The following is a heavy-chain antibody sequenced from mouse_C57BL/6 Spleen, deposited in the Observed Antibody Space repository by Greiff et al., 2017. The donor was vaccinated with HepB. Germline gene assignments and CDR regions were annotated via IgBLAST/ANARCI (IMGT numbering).Heavy chain of an antibody. J-gene: IGHJ4*01. CDR1: GYAFTNYL. V-gene: IGHV1-54*01. D-gene: IGHD2-3*01. CDR2: INPGSGGT. CDR3: ARDGYYDYAMDD. Sequence: QVQLQQSGAELVRPGTSVKVSCKASGYAFTNYLIEWVKQRPGQGLEWIGVINPGSGGTNYNEKFKGKATLTADKSSSTAYMQLSSLTSEDSAVYFCARDGYYDYAMDDWGKGTSVTVSS.